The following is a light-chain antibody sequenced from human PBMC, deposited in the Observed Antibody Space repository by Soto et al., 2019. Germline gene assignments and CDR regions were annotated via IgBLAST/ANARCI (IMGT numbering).Light chain of an antibody. CDR2: WTS. CDR3: QQYCTSSRT. V-gene: IGKV1-6*01. J-gene: IGKJ1*01. Sequence: AIQMTQSPSSLSASVGDRVTITCRASQGIRNDLGWYQQKPGKAPKLLIYWTSTLQSGVPARFSGSGSATEFTLSIISLQPDDFATYYCQQYCTSSRTFGQGTKVDIK. CDR1: QGIRND.